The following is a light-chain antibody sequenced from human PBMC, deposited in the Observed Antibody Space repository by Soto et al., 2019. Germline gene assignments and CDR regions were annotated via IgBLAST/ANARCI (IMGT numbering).Light chain of an antibody. CDR2: DVT. Sequence: QSALTQPASVSGSPGQSITISCTGTSSDVGGYDYVSWYQHHPGKVPQLLIYDVTIRPSGVSNRFSGSKSGNTASLTISGLQAEDEADYYCSSFTSNSTVVFGGGTQLTVL. CDR1: SSDVGGYDY. V-gene: IGLV2-14*03. J-gene: IGLJ2*01. CDR3: SSFTSNSTVV.